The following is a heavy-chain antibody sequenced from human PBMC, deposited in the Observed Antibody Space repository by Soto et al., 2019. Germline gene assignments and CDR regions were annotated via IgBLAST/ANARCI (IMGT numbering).Heavy chain of an antibody. V-gene: IGHV3-23*01. CDR3: AKDRGYQVLWGYFQH. J-gene: IGHJ1*01. CDR1: GFTFSSYA. D-gene: IGHD2-2*01. CDR2: ISDSGGSA. Sequence: EVQLLESGGGLVQPGGSLRLSCAASGFTFSSYAMSWVRQAPGKGLEWVSSISDSGGSAYYADSVKGRFTIARDISKNTLYLQMNSLRAEDTALYYCAKDRGYQVLWGYFQHWGQGTLITVSS.